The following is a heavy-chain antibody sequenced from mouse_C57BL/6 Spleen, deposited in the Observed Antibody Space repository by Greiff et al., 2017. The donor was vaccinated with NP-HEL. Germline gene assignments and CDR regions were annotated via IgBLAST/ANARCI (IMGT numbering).Heavy chain of an antibody. J-gene: IGHJ2*01. D-gene: IGHD1-1*01. V-gene: IGHV1-82*01. Sequence: QVQLKQSGPELVKPGASVKISCKASGYAFSSSWMNWVKQRPGKGLEWIGRIYPGDGDTNYNGKFKGKATLTADKSSSTAYMQLSSLTSEDSAVYFCARGYGSTHFDYWGQGTTLTVSS. CDR2: IYPGDGDT. CDR3: ARGYGSTHFDY. CDR1: GYAFSSSW.